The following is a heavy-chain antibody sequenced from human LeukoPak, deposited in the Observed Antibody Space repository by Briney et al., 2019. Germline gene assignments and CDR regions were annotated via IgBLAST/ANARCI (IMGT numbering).Heavy chain of an antibody. Sequence: PGRSLRLSCAASGFTFDDYAMHWVRQAPGKGLEWVSGITWNSDNIEYADSVKGRFTISRDNAKNSLYLQMNSLRAEDTAVYYCARGAIFGVAPFDYWGQGTLVTVSS. J-gene: IGHJ4*02. CDR2: ITWNSDNI. V-gene: IGHV3-9*01. D-gene: IGHD3-3*01. CDR1: GFTFDDYA. CDR3: ARGAIFGVAPFDY.